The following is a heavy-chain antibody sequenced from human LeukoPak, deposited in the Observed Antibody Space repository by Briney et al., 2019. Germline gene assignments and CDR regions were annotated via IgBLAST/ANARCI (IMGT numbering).Heavy chain of an antibody. J-gene: IGHJ4*02. CDR2: IFYSGST. Sequence: SVTLSLTCTVSGGSISSSSYYWGWIRQPQGKGLEWIGSIFYSGSTYYNPSLKCRVTISVDTSKNQFSLKLSSVTAADTAVYYCARAVDTAMMGAYYFDYWGQGTLVTVSS. CDR1: GGSISSSSYY. V-gene: IGHV4-39*01. CDR3: ARAVDTAMMGAYYFDY. D-gene: IGHD5-18*01.